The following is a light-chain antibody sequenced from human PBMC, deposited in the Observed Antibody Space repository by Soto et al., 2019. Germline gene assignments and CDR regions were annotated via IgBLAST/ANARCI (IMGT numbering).Light chain of an antibody. Sequence: QSALTQPASVSGSPGQSITISCTGTSSDIGTYKYVSWYQQHPGKAPKLMLYDVSNRPSGVSNRFSGSKSGNTASLTISGLQAEDEADYYCSSYRSSSTLFGGGTQLTVL. V-gene: IGLV2-14*03. CDR3: SSYRSSSTL. J-gene: IGLJ2*01. CDR1: SSDIGTYKY. CDR2: DVS.